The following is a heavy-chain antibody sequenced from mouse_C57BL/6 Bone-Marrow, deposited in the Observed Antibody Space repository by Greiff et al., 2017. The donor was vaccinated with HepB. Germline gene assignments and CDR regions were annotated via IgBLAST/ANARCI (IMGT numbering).Heavy chain of an antibody. CDR3: ARAGHLLWYFDY. V-gene: IGHV5-4*03. CDR1: GFTFSSYA. D-gene: IGHD2-1*01. CDR2: ISDGGSYT. Sequence: EVKLMESGGGLVKPGGSLKLSCAASGFTFSSYAMSWVRQTPEKRLEWVATISDGGSYTYYPDNVKGRVTISRDNAKNNLYLQMSHLKSEDTAMYYCARAGHLLWYFDYWGQGTTLTVSS. J-gene: IGHJ2*01.